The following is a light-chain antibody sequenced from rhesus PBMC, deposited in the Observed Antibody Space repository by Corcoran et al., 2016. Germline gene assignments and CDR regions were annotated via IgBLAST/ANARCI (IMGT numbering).Light chain of an antibody. CDR2: DAS. Sequence: DIQLTPSPSSLSASVGDRVTITCRASQDISSYLAWYQQKPGKAPNLLIYDASNLKSGVPSRFSGSGSGIHFTLTISSLQPEDFAVYYCQQRNGYPYSFGRGTKVEIK. V-gene: IGKV1-38*01. J-gene: IGKJ2*01. CDR1: QDISSY. CDR3: QQRNGYPYS.